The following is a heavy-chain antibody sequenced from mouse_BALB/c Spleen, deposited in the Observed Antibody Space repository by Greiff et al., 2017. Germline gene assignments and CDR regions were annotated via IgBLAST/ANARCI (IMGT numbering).Heavy chain of an antibody. CDR3: ASSYDYDAMDY. J-gene: IGHJ4*01. V-gene: IGHV5-6-5*01. CDR2: ISSGGST. Sequence: EVKLMESGGGLVKPGGSLKLSCAASGFTFSSYAMSWVRQTPEKRLEWVASISSGGSTYYPDSVKGRFTISRDNARNILYLQMSSLRSEDTAMYYCASSYDYDAMDYWGQGTSVTVSS. CDR1: GFTFSSYA.